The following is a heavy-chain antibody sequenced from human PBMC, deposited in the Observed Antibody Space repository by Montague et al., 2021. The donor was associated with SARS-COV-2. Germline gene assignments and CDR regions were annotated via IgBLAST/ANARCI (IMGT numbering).Heavy chain of an antibody. D-gene: IGHD6-13*01. Sequence: ETLSLTCTVSGGSLSSSSYYWGWIRQPPGKGLEWVGSFFYSGSTYYNPSLKSRVTISVDTSKNQFSLKLSSVTAADTAVCYCARPQQQLAFDYWGQGTLVTVSS. J-gene: IGHJ4*02. CDR3: ARPQQQLAFDY. CDR2: FFYSGST. CDR1: GGSLSSSSYY. V-gene: IGHV4-39*01.